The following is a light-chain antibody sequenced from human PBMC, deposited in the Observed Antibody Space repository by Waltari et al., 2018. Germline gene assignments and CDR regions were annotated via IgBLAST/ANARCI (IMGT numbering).Light chain of an antibody. V-gene: IGLV2-11*01. CDR3: CSFAGTYTWV. CDR2: DVT. CDR1: TSDVGGYNH. Sequence: SALTQPRSVSGSPGQSVTISCTGTTSDVGGYNHVSWYQHHPGTAPKLMIFDVTQRPSGVPDRFSGSKSANTASLTISGLQAEDEADYYCCSFAGTYTWVFGGGTKVTVL. J-gene: IGLJ3*02.